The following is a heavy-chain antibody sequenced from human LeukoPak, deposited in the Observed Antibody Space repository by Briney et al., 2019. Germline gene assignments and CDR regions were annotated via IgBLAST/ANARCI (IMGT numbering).Heavy chain of an antibody. CDR2: IYASGST. CDR3: ARLGDGTTGLVFDY. Sequence: SETLSLTCTVSGGSISSDNFYWSWIRQPAGKGLEWIGRIYASGSTNCNPSLKSRVTISIDTSTNQFSLRLTSVTAADTAVYYCARLGDGTTGLVFDYWGQGTLVTVSP. CDR1: GGSISSDNFY. D-gene: IGHD1-7*01. J-gene: IGHJ4*02. V-gene: IGHV4-61*02.